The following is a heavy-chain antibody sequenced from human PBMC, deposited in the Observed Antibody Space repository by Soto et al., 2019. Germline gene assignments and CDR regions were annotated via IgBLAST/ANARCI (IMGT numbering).Heavy chain of an antibody. CDR2: IYYSGST. Sequence: SETLSLTCTVSGGSIISYYWNWIRQPPGKGLEWIGYIYYSGSTNYNPSLKSRVTISVDTSKNQFSLKLSSVTAADTAVYYCARGVRYSSSFNNWFDPWGQGTLVTVS. D-gene: IGHD6-13*01. CDR3: ARGVRYSSSFNNWFDP. J-gene: IGHJ5*02. CDR1: GGSIISYY. V-gene: IGHV4-59*01.